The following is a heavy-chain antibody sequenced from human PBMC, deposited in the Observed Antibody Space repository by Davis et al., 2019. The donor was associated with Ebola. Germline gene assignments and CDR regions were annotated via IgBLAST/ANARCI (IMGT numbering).Heavy chain of an antibody. V-gene: IGHV1-18*01. CDR1: GYTFNSHG. CDR2: ISAYNGHT. CDR3: ARVAVTIFGVVIGSWFDP. D-gene: IGHD3-3*01. J-gene: IGHJ5*02. Sequence: AASVKVSCKASGYTFNSHGISWVRQAPGQGLEWMAWISAYNGHTNYAQKFQGRLTLTTDTSTSTVYMELRSLTSDDTAEYYCARVAVTIFGVVIGSWFDPWGQGTLVTVSS.